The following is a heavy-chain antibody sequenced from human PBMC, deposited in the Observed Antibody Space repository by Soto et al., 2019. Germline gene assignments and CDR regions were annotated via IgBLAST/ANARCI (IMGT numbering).Heavy chain of an antibody. Sequence: GGSLRLSCAASGFTFSSYGMHWVRQASGKGLGWVAVISKDGDKKYYADSVKGRFTISRDNSKNTLYLQMNSLRPEDTAVHYCAREWSVANPGYWGQGTQVTVSS. CDR2: ISKDGDKK. V-gene: IGHV3-30*19. CDR1: GFTFSSYG. CDR3: AREWSVANPGY. D-gene: IGHD5-12*01. J-gene: IGHJ4*02.